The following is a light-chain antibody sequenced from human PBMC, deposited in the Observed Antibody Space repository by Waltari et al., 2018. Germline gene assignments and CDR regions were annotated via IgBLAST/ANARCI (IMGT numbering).Light chain of an antibody. CDR3: QQYNYWWT. CDR1: ENVDRN. V-gene: IGKV3-15*01. J-gene: IGKJ1*01. Sequence: DIVMTQSPATLSVSPGERATLSCRASENVDRNLAWYQQKPGQPPRLLIYGASTRASGIPARFSGRASGTKFTLTISSLQSEDSAVYFCQQYNYWWTFGQGTKVEIK. CDR2: GAS.